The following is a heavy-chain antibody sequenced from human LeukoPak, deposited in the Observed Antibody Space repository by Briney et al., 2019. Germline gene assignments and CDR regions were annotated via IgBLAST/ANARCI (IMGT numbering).Heavy chain of an antibody. V-gene: IGHV4-39*01. J-gene: IGHJ4*02. Sequence: SETLSLTCSVSGGSITSSSYYWGWIRQPPEKGREGFGSIYKTGGTYYSPSLKSRVSISVDTSKNQFSLKLSSVTAADTAVYYCVRHGGTRVTLVEVYYFDSWGQGTLVTVSS. CDR3: VRHGGTRVTLVEVYYFDS. CDR1: GGSITSSSYY. CDR2: IYKTGGT. D-gene: IGHD4-11*01.